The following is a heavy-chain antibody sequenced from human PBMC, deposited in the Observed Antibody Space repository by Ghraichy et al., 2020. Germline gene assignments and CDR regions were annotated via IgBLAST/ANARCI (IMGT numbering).Heavy chain of an antibody. V-gene: IGHV3-74*01. CDR2: INGDGSRT. J-gene: IGHJ6*02. Sequence: GGSLRLSCAASGFTFSTYWMHWVRQAPGKGLMWVSRINGDGSRTTYADSAKGRFTISRDNAENSLYLQMNSLRDEDTAVYYCARGVEGLALYYYFYGLDVWGQGTTVTVSS. CDR3: ARGVEGLALYYYFYGLDV. CDR1: GFTFSTYW.